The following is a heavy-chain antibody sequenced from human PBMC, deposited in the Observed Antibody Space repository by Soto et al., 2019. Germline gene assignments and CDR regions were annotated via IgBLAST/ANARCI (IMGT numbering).Heavy chain of an antibody. CDR1: GFTFSSYA. CDR2: ISGSGGST. Sequence: EVQLLESGGGLVQPGGSLRLSCAASGFTFSSYAMSWVRQAPGKGLEWVSAISGSGGSTYYADSVKGRFTISRDNSKNTLYLQMNRLRAEDTAVYYCAKDTPAPGYDILPGYYGDAVWGQGTTVTVSS. V-gene: IGHV3-23*01. D-gene: IGHD3-9*01. CDR3: AKDTPAPGYDILPGYYGDAV. J-gene: IGHJ6*02.